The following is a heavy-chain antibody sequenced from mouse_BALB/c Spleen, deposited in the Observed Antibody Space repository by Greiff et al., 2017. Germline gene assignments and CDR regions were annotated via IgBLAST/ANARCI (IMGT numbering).Heavy chain of an antibody. D-gene: IGHD2-3*01. CDR2: IDPANGNT. J-gene: IGHJ4*01. Sequence: EVQLQQSGAELVKPGASVKLSCTASGFNIKDTYMHWVKQRPEQGLEWIGRIDPANGNTKYDPKFQGKATITADTSSNTAYLQLSSLTSEDTAVYYCARTDGYTYAMDYWGQGTSVTGSS. V-gene: IGHV14-3*02. CDR3: ARTDGYTYAMDY. CDR1: GFNIKDTY.